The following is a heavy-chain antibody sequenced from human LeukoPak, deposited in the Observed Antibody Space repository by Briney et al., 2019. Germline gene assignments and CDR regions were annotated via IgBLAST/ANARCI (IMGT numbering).Heavy chain of an antibody. J-gene: IGHJ4*02. D-gene: IGHD3-22*01. CDR1: GFTFSSYA. CDR2: ISYDGSNK. V-gene: IGHV3-30-3*01. CDR3: AREEYDSSGYYPPLGY. Sequence: GGSLRLSCAASGFTFSSYAMHWVRQAPGKGLEWVAVISYDGSNKYYADSVKGRFTISRDNSKNTLYLQMNSLRAEDTAVYYCAREEYDSSGYYPPLGYWGQGTLVTVSS.